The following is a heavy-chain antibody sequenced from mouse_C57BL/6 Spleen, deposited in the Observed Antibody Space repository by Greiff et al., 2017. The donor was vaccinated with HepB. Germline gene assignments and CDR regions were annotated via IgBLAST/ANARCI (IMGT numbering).Heavy chain of an antibody. CDR2: IYPGNSDT. D-gene: IGHD2-4*01. Sequence: DVQLQQSGTVLARPGASVKMSCKTSGYTFTSYWMHWVKQRPGQGLEWIGAIYPGNSDTSYNQKFKGKAKLTAVTSASTAYMELSSLTNEDSAVYYCTSRDDYDDFDYWGKGTTLTVSS. J-gene: IGHJ2*01. CDR1: GYTFTSYW. V-gene: IGHV1-5*01. CDR3: TSRDDYDDFDY.